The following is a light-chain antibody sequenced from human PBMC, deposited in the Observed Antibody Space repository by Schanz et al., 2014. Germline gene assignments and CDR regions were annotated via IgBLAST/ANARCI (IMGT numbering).Light chain of an antibody. CDR1: QSVSSY. CDR3: QQRSNWPLT. V-gene: IGKV3-11*01. CDR2: GAS. Sequence: EIVLTQSPATLSLSPGERATLSCRASQSVSSYLAWYQQKPGQAPRLLIYGASTRATGIPAKFSGSGSETEFTLTISALEPEDFAVYHCQQRSNWPLTFGPGTKVEI. J-gene: IGKJ3*01.